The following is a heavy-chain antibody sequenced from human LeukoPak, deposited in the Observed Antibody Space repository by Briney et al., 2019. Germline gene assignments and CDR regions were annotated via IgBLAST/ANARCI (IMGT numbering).Heavy chain of an antibody. V-gene: IGHV3-11*06. J-gene: IGHJ4*02. CDR3: ARDRGYCSGGSCYPKNFDY. Sequence: PGKGLEWVSYISSSSSYTNYADSVKGRFTISRDNAKNSPYLQMNSLRAEDTAVYYCARDRGYCSGGSCYPKNFDYWGQGTLVTVSS. CDR2: ISSSSSYT. D-gene: IGHD2-15*01.